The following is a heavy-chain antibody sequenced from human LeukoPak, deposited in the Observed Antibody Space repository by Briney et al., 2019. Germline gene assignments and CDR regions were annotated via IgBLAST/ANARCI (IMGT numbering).Heavy chain of an antibody. J-gene: IGHJ4*02. V-gene: IGHV4-59*01. CDR3: ARVLSPTGFGDYFDY. CDR1: GGSISSYY. CDR2: IYYSGST. D-gene: IGHD3-10*01. Sequence: SETLSLTCTVSGGSISSYYWSWIRQPPGKGLEWIGYIYYSGSTNYNPSLKSRVTISVDTSKNQFSLKLSSVTAADTAVYYCARVLSPTGFGDYFDYWGQGTLVTVSS.